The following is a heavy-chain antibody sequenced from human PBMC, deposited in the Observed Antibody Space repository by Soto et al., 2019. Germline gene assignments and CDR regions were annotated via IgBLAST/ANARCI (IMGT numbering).Heavy chain of an antibody. CDR2: INAGNGNT. D-gene: IGHD3-22*01. CDR1: GYTFTSYA. Sequence: SVKVSCKASGYTFTSYAMHWVRQAPGQRLEWMGWINAGNGNTKYSQKFQGRVTITRDTSASTAYMELSSLRSEDTAVYYCARDSSGYYRPDYWGQGTLVTVS. J-gene: IGHJ4*02. V-gene: IGHV1-3*01. CDR3: ARDSSGYYRPDY.